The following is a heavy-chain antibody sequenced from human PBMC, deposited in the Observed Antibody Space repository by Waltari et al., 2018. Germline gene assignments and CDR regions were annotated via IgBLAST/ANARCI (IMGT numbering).Heavy chain of an antibody. CDR2: IKQDGSEK. Sequence: EVQLVESGGGLVQPGGSLRLSCAASGFPFSDNLMTWVRKAPGKGLEWVANIKQDGSEKYYVDSVKGRFTISRDNAKNSLYLQMNSLRAEDSAVYYCARRNGCDYWGQGTLVTVSS. V-gene: IGHV3-7*01. CDR3: ARRNGCDY. D-gene: IGHD6-19*01. J-gene: IGHJ4*02. CDR1: GFPFSDNL.